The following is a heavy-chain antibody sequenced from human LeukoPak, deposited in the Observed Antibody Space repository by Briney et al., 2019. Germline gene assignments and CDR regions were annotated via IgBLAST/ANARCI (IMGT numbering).Heavy chain of an antibody. D-gene: IGHD3-22*01. Sequence: GGSLRLSCAASGFTFSSYAMSWVRQAPGKGLEWVSAISGSGGSTYYADSVKGRFTISRDNSKNTLYLQMNSLRAEDTAVYYCAKSADSSGYIPSSFDYWGQGTLVTVSS. V-gene: IGHV3-23*01. CDR3: AKSADSSGYIPSSFDY. CDR2: ISGSGGST. CDR1: GFTFSSYA. J-gene: IGHJ4*02.